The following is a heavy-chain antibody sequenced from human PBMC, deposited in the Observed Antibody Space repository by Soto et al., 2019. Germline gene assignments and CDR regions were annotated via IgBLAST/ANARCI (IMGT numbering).Heavy chain of an antibody. CDR3: GTDRWGGAFDM. D-gene: IGHD3-10*01. CDR1: CFSLRGDS. CDR2: IKEVGREK. J-gene: IGHJ3*02. Sequence: GGSLRLSCEPICFSLRGDSMAWGRQIPGTGLEXVANIKEVGREKHYVDSVKGRFSISRDNDKNSLYLQMKSLRDEDTAVYYCGTDRWGGAFDMWGQGTTVTVSS. V-gene: IGHV3-7*01.